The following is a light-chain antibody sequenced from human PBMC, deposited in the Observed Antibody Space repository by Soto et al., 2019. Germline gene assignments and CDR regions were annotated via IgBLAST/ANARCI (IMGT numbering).Light chain of an antibody. CDR1: QTVRSIY. CDR2: GVS. J-gene: IGKJ5*01. CDR3: QQYGSSPIT. Sequence: EMVLTQSPGTLSLSLGERVTLSCRASQTVRSIYVAWYQQKVGQAPRLLIYGVSSRVTGIPDRCSGSGSGTDFTLTISRLEPEDFAVYYCQQYGSSPITFGQGTRLE. V-gene: IGKV3-20*01.